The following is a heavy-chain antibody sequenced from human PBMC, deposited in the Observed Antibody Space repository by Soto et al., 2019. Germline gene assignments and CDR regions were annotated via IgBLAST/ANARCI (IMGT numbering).Heavy chain of an antibody. D-gene: IGHD1-20*01. V-gene: IGHV4-4*07. CDR1: VDSISTYY. Sequence: SETLSLTCTVSVDSISTYYWSWMRRPAGKGLEWIGRIDASGNTNYNPSLKSRVTMSADTSKKQFSLKLTSVTAADTAVYYCARYSNNWFQTEGMDVWGQGTTVT. CDR2: IDASGNT. CDR3: ARYSNNWFQTEGMDV. J-gene: IGHJ6*02.